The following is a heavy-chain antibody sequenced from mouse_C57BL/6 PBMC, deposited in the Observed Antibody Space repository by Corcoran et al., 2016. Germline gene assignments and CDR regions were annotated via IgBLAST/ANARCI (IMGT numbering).Heavy chain of an antibody. CDR3: ARGELGSFAY. CDR1: GYTFTPYG. CDR2: INTYSGVP. J-gene: IGHJ3*01. Sequence: QIQLVQSGPELKKSGETVKISCKASGYTFTPYGMSWVKQAPGKGLKWMGWINTYSGVPTYADDFKGRFAFSLETSASTAYLQINNLKNEDTATYFCARGELGSFAYWGQGTLVTVSA. V-gene: IGHV9-3*01. D-gene: IGHD4-1*01.